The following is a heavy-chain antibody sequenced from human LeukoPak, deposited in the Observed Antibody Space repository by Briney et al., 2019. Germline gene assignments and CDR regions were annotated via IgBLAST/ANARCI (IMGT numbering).Heavy chain of an antibody. Sequence: GASVTVSCQVSGYTLTELSMHWVRQPPGKGLEWMGGFDHEDGETIYAQKCQGRITMAEDTATDTAYMEQSSLRSEDTAVYYCATIEVAAGLSQAYYYYGMDVWGQGTTVTVSS. CDR2: FDHEDGET. J-gene: IGHJ6*02. CDR1: GYTLTELS. D-gene: IGHD6-13*01. V-gene: IGHV1-24*01. CDR3: ATIEVAAGLSQAYYYYGMDV.